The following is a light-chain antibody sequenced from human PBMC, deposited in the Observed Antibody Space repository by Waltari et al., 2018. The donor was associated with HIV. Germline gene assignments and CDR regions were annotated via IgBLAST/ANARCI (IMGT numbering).Light chain of an antibody. Sequence: QSALTQPASVSGSPGQSITISCTGTSSDVGGYNYVSWYQQHPGKAPKLMIYDVSNRSSGASHRFSGSKSGNTASLTISGLQAEDEADYYCSSYTSSSTLGVFGGGTKLTVL. V-gene: IGLV2-14*03. CDR2: DVS. CDR1: SSDVGGYNY. CDR3: SSYTSSSTLGV. J-gene: IGLJ2*01.